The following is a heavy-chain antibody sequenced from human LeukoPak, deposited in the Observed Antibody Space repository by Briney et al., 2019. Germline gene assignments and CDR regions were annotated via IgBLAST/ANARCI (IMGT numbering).Heavy chain of an antibody. Sequence: GGSLRLSCAASGFTFNSYAMSWVRQAPGKGLEWVSAISGSGGSTYYADSVKGRFTISRDNSKNTLYLQMNSLRAEDTAVYYCAKVRRGIVVVVAATFDYWGQGTLVTVSS. CDR3: AKVRRGIVVVVAATFDY. CDR1: GFTFNSYA. D-gene: IGHD2-15*01. CDR2: ISGSGGST. V-gene: IGHV3-23*01. J-gene: IGHJ4*02.